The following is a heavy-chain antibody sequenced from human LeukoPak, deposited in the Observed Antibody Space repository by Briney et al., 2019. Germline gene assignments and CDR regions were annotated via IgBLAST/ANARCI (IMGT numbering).Heavy chain of an antibody. CDR3: ARDRSGTYLDF. CDR1: GATVWSSF. Sequence: GGSLRLSCSESGATVWSSFRSWIRQTPGKGLEWVAILHSDGGTDYADSVRGRFTISRDNSKDIVYLQMNSLRVEDTALYYCARDRSGTYLDFWGQGTLVTVAS. J-gene: IGHJ4*02. CDR2: LHSDGGT. D-gene: IGHD1-26*01. V-gene: IGHV3-66*01.